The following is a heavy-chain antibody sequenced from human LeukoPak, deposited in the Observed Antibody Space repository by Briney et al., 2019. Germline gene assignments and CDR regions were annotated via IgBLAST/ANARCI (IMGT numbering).Heavy chain of an antibody. CDR2: ISAYNGNT. V-gene: IGHV1-18*01. J-gene: IGHJ2*01. Sequence: ASVKVSCKASGYTFTSYGISWVRQAPGQGLEWMGWISAYNGNTNYAQKLQGRVTMTTDTSTSTAYMELRSLRSDDTAVYYCARSSLTIFGVVHWYFDLWGRGTLVTVSS. D-gene: IGHD3-3*01. CDR1: GYTFTSYG. CDR3: ARSSLTIFGVVHWYFDL.